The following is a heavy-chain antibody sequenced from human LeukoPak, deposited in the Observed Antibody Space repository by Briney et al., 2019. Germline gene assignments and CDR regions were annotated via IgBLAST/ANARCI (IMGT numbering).Heavy chain of an antibody. Sequence: QSGGSLRLSCSASGFTFSSYWMTWVRQAPGKGLEWVSYISSSGSTIYYADSVKGRFTISRDNAKNSLYLQMNSLRAEDTAVYYCARGTTRNYDFWSGPYYYWGQGTLVTVSS. D-gene: IGHD3-3*01. CDR1: GFTFSSYW. J-gene: IGHJ4*02. CDR2: ISSSGSTI. V-gene: IGHV3-48*04. CDR3: ARGTTRNYDFWSGPYYY.